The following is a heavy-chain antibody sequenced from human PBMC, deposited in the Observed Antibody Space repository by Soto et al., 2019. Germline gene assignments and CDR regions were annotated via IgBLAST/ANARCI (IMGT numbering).Heavy chain of an antibody. D-gene: IGHD2-21*01. Sequence: PGASLNISYKGAGYRFTIYWIGWVRQMPGKGLEWMGIIYPGDSDTRYSPSFQGQVTIAAEQSISTAYLQWSRLKASDTAMYYCARFASSGDFNYFEYWGQGTPVTVSS. CDR2: IYPGDSDT. J-gene: IGHJ4*02. CDR3: ARFASSGDFNYFEY. V-gene: IGHV5-51*01. CDR1: GYRFTIYW.